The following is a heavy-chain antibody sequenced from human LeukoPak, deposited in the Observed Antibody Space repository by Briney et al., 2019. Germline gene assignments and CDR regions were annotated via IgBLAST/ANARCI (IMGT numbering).Heavy chain of an antibody. CDR2: LYHSDSA. J-gene: IGHJ6*03. CDR1: GYSISNGYY. CDR3: ARQHDSYYYYYIDV. Sequence: SETLSLTCAVSGYSISNGYYWVWIRQPPGRGLEWIGSLYHSDSAYYNTSLRSRVSMSVDTSKNQFSLTLSFVTAADTAVYYCARQHDSYYYYYIDVCGSGTTVTVSS. V-gene: IGHV4-38-2*01.